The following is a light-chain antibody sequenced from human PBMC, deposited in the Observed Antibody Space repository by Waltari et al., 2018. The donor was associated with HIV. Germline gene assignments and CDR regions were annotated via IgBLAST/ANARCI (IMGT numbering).Light chain of an antibody. CDR1: SSNIGRYY. V-gene: IGLV1-47*01. Sequence: QSVLTQPPSASGTPGQRVTISCSGSSSNIGRYYVYWYQQLPGTAPKLLIYSNNQRPSGVPDRFSGSKSGTSASLAISGPRSEDEADYYCAAWTDSLSGVVFGGGTKLSVL. CDR3: AAWTDSLSGVV. CDR2: SNN. J-gene: IGLJ2*01.